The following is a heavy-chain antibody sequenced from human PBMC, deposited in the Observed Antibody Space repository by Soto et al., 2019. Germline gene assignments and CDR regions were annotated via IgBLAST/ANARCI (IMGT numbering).Heavy chain of an antibody. Sequence: QITLKESGPTLMSPTQTLTLTCSFSGFSLSTDGVGIGWIRQPPGKGLEWLALIFWDGDRRHNPSLKSRLTITTDTSKTQVVLTMTNMDPVDTATYYCAHSLGMASCGGGNCYFFDFWGQGTPVTVSS. CDR3: AHSLGMASCGGGNCYFFDF. CDR1: GFSLSTDGVG. CDR2: IFWDGDR. V-gene: IGHV2-5*02. D-gene: IGHD2-21*01. J-gene: IGHJ4*02.